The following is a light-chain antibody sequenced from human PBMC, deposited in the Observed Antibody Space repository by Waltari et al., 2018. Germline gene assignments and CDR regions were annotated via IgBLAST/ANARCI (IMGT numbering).Light chain of an antibody. Sequence: DIQITQSPSSLSASVGDRVTITFPASQAISDNLAWYQQKPGKAPKLLIYKASTLQSGVPSRFGGSGSGTDFTLTITSLQPEDFATYFCQHGFGTPFTFGPGTKLDIK. CDR1: QAISDN. CDR3: QHGFGTPFT. V-gene: IGKV1-NL1*01. CDR2: KAS. J-gene: IGKJ3*01.